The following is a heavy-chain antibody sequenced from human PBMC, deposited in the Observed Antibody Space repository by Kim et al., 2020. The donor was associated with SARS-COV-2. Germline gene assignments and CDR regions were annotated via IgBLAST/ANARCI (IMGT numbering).Heavy chain of an antibody. J-gene: IGHJ5*02. CDR3: ARDAGRVVITRNWFDP. Sequence: GGSLRLSCAASGFTFSDYYMSWIRQAPGKGLEWVSYISSSGSTIYYADSVKGRFTISRDNAKNSLYLQMNSLRAEDTAVYYCARDAGRVVITRNWFDPWGQGTLVTVSS. CDR1: GFTFSDYY. V-gene: IGHV3-11*01. CDR2: ISSSGSTI. D-gene: IGHD3-22*01.